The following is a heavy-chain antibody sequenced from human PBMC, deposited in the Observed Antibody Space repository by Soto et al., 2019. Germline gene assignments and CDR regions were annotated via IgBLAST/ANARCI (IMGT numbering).Heavy chain of an antibody. Sequence: QVQLQESGPGLVKPSQTMSFTCSVSGDPLRRGNYYWSWVRQRPGKGLEWLESICYAGSTYYYSSRQGSLTMSVDASTKHFSVEVSYVTSEDTGVYSCAGGFYDLQRKTNWFDPWGQGTLVTVSS. J-gene: IGHJ5*02. V-gene: IGHV4-31*03. CDR1: GDPLRRGNYY. D-gene: IGHD3-3*01. CDR2: ICYAGST. CDR3: AGGFYDLQRKTNWFDP.